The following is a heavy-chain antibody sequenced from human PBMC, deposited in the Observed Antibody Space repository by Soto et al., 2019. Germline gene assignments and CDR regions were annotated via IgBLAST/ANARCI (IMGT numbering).Heavy chain of an antibody. J-gene: IGHJ6*02. CDR1: GYSFTSYR. D-gene: IGHD2-2*01. Sequence: ESLKISCKGSGYSFTSYRISWVRQMPGKGLEWMGRIDPSDSYTNYSPSFQGHVTISADKSISTAYLQWSSLKASGTAMYYCARRRYCSSTSCYRTNYYYGMDVWGQGTTVTASS. V-gene: IGHV5-10-1*01. CDR3: ARRRYCSSTSCYRTNYYYGMDV. CDR2: IDPSDSYT.